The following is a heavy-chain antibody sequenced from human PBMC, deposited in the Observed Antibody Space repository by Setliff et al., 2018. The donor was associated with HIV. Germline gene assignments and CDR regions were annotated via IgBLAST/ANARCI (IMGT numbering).Heavy chain of an antibody. CDR3: ARGLTDRGDAFDI. CDR1: GYTFSTYA. D-gene: IGHD7-27*01. Sequence: ASVKVSCKASGYTFSTYAMHWVRQAPGQRLEWMGWINAGNGKTKYSQKFQGRVTIMRDTSASTAYMELSSLRSEDTAVYYCARGLTDRGDAFDIWGQGTMVTVSS. V-gene: IGHV1-3*01. CDR2: INAGNGKT. J-gene: IGHJ3*02.